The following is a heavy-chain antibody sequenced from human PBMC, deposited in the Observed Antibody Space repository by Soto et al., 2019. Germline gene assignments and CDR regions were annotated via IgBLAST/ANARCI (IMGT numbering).Heavy chain of an antibody. D-gene: IGHD6-13*01. CDR2: IYYSGNT. CDR1: GGSISSGSYY. Sequence: QLHLQESGPGLVKPSETLSLTCTVSGGSISSGSYYWGWIRQPPGKGLEWISSIYYSGNTYYNPSLKSRVTISVDTSKNQFSLKLISVTAADTAVYYCARHKDTSSWYILPDYWGQGTLVTVSS. J-gene: IGHJ4*02. CDR3: ARHKDTSSWYILPDY. V-gene: IGHV4-39*01.